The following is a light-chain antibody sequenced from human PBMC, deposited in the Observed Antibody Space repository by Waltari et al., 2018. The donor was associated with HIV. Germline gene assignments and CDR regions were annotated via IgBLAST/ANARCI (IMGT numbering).Light chain of an antibody. V-gene: IGLV1-47*01. CDR1: SSNIGDNY. J-gene: IGLJ3*02. CDR3: AAWDDSLSGWV. CDR2: RNS. Sequence: QSALTQPPSTSGTPGQTVTIPCSGSSSNIGDNYVSWYQQLPGTAPKLLIYRNSQLPSGVRYRFSGSKSGTSASLAINDLRSEDEAEYHCAAWDDSLSGWVFGGGTNLTVL.